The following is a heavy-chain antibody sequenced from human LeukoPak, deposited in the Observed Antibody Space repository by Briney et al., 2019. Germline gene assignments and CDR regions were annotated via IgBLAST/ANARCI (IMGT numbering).Heavy chain of an antibody. CDR1: GGSISSYY. D-gene: IGHD4-17*01. J-gene: IGHJ4*02. V-gene: IGHV4-59*12. Sequence: SETLSLTCTVSGGSISSYYWSWIRQPPGKGLEWIGYIYYSGSTYYNPSLRSRVTISVDTSRNQFSLKLSSVTAADTAVYYCARDTTVTYFDYWGQGTLVTVSS. CDR3: ARDTTVTYFDY. CDR2: IYYSGST.